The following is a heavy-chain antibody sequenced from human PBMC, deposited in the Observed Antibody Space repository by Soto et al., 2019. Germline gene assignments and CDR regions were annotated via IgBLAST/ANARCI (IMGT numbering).Heavy chain of an antibody. CDR1: GGSISNSCFY. J-gene: IGHJ3*02. Sequence: PSETLSLTGIVSGGSISNSCFYWGWIRQPPGKGLEWIGSIYDIGTTYYNPSLESRVTVSVDTSKNHFSLRLTSVTAADTAVYYCARPRGLRLSGHDVFDIWGQGAMITVSS. CDR3: ARPRGLRLSGHDVFDI. V-gene: IGHV4-39*02. CDR2: IYDIGTT. D-gene: IGHD3-3*01.